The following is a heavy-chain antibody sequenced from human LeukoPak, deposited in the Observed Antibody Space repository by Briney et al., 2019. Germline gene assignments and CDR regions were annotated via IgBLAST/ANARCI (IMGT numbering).Heavy chain of an antibody. D-gene: IGHD6-13*01. CDR2: TSSSDAGK. J-gene: IGHJ4*02. Sequence: GGSLRLSCTVSGFSLSSYAMSWVRRAPGKGLEWVSATSSSDAGKYYADSVRGRFTISRDNSKNTLYLQMNSLRAEDTAVYYCASIAAAGKLGGHLDYWGQGTLVTVSS. CDR3: ASIAAAGKLGGHLDY. V-gene: IGHV3-23*01. CDR1: GFSLSSYA.